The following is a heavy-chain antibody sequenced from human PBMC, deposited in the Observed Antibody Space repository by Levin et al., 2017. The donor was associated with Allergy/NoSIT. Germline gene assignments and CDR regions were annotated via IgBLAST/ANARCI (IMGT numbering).Heavy chain of an antibody. J-gene: IGHJ4*02. Sequence: GESLKISCAASGFTVSSNYLTWVRQAPGKGLEWVSVISSGGNTYYADSVKGRFTISRDNSKNTLYLQMNSLRAEDTAVYYCAAMTTIDYWGQGTLVTVSS. CDR2: ISSGGNT. D-gene: IGHD5-24*01. CDR3: AAMTTIDY. CDR1: GFTVSSNY. V-gene: IGHV3-53*01.